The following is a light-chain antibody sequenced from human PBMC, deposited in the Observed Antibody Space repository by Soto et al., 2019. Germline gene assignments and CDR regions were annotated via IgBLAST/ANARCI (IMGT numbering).Light chain of an antibody. Sequence: EIVMTQSPATLSVSPGERATLSCRASQSVSSNLAWYQQKPGQAPRLLIYGASTRATGISARFSGSGSGTXXXXTXXXXXXXXXXVYYCQXYNNWPLTFGGGTKVEIK. CDR1: QSVSSN. CDR3: QXYNNWPLT. CDR2: GAS. V-gene: IGKV3-15*01. J-gene: IGKJ4*01.